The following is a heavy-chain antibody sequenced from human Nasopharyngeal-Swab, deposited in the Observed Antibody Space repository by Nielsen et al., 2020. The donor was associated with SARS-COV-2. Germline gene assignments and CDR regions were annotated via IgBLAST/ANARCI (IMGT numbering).Heavy chain of an antibody. CDR2: IWPGDSDA. CDR1: GYSFTNYW. V-gene: IGHV5-51*01. J-gene: IGHJ4*02. Sequence: GGSLRLSCKGSGYSFTNYWIGWVRQMPGKGLECMGIIWPGDSDARYSPSFQGQVTISADKSISTAYLQWSSLKASDTAMYYCARISGYYQTSPFDNWGQGTPVTVSS. CDR3: ARISGYYQTSPFDN. D-gene: IGHD3-22*01.